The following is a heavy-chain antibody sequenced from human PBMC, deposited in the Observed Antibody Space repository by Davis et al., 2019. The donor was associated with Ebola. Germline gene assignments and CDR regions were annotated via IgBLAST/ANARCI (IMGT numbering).Heavy chain of an antibody. V-gene: IGHV3-48*04. CDR3: ARGRIAVAGLFDY. CDR2: ISSSGSTI. D-gene: IGHD6-19*01. CDR1: GFTFSSYW. Sequence: GGSLRLSCAASGFTFSSYWMSWVRQAPGKGLEWVSYISSSGSTIYYADSVKGRFTISRDNAKNSLYLQMNSLRAEDTAVYYCARGRIAVAGLFDYWGQGTLVTVSS. J-gene: IGHJ4*02.